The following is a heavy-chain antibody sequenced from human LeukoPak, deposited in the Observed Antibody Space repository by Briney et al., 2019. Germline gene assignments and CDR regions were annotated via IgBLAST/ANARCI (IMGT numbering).Heavy chain of an antibody. Sequence: ASVKVSCKASGYTFTSYGISWVRQAPGQGLEWMGWISAYNGNTNYAQKLQGRVTMTTDTSTSTAYMELRSLRSDDTAVYYCARGPAYCGGDCYSDIWGQGTMVTVSS. CDR2: ISAYNGNT. CDR1: GYTFTSYG. V-gene: IGHV1-18*01. CDR3: ARGPAYCGGDCYSDI. D-gene: IGHD2-21*02. J-gene: IGHJ3*02.